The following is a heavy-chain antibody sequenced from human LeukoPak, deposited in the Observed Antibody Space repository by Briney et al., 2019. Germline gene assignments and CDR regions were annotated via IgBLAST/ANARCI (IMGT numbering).Heavy chain of an antibody. V-gene: IGHV3-7*04. CDR1: GFTFSSYW. Sequence: HAGGSLRLSCAASGFTFSSYWMTWVRQAPGKGLEWVANINPDGSATYHVDSVKGRFTISRDNAKNSLYLQMISLRAEDTAVYYCARAINYNFDYWGQGTLVTVSS. D-gene: IGHD4-11*01. CDR2: INPDGSAT. CDR3: ARAINYNFDY. J-gene: IGHJ4*02.